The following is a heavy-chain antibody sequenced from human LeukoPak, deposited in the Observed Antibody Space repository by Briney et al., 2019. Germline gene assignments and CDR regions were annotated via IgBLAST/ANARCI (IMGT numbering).Heavy chain of an antibody. V-gene: IGHV4-61*05. D-gene: IGHD5-18*01. Sequence: PSETLSLTCTVSGGSISTNDYYWGWIRQPPEQRLEWIGYIYYSGSTNYNPSLKSRVTISVDTSKNQFSLKLSSVTAADTAVYYCAGRGYSYGYVDYWGQGTLVTVSS. CDR1: GGSISTNDYY. CDR2: IYYSGST. CDR3: AGRGYSYGYVDY. J-gene: IGHJ4*02.